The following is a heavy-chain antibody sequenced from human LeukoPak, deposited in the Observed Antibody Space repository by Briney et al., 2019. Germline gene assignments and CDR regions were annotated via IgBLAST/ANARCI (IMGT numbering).Heavy chain of an antibody. CDR1: GYTFTSYG. CDR2: ISAYNGNT. CDR3: ARNGYSSSAPRGAFDI. V-gene: IGHV1-18*01. J-gene: IGHJ3*02. Sequence: ASVKLSCKASGYTFTSYGISWVRQAPGQGLEWMGWISAYNGNTNYAQKLQGRVTMTTDTSTSTAYMQLRSLRSDDTAVYYGARNGYSSSAPRGAFDIWGQGTMVTVSS. D-gene: IGHD6-13*01.